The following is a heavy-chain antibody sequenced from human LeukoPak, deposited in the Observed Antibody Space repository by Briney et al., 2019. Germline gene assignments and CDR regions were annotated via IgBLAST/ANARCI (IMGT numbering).Heavy chain of an antibody. Sequence: GGSLRLSCAASGFTFSSYSMNWVRQAPGKGLEWVGFIRSKAYGGTTDYSELVKDRFIISRDDSKSTLHLQMNSLKTEDTAVYYCTTDRPFTGGGVITHWGQGTLVTVSS. CDR2: IRSKAYGGTT. CDR1: GFTFSSYS. V-gene: IGHV3-15*01. CDR3: TTDRPFTGGGVITH. D-gene: IGHD3-16*01. J-gene: IGHJ4*02.